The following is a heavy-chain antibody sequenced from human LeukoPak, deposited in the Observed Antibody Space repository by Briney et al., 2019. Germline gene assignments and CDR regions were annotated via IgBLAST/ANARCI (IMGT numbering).Heavy chain of an antibody. CDR2: INHSGST. J-gene: IGHJ5*02. CDR1: GGSFSGYY. V-gene: IGHV4-34*01. Sequence: KSSETLSLTCAVYGGSFSGYYWSWIRQPPGKGLEWIGEINHSGSTNYNPSLKSRVTISVDTSKNQFSLKLSSVTAADTAVYYCARGGIAARRRGWFDPWGQGTLVTVSS. D-gene: IGHD6-6*01. CDR3: ARGGIAARRRGWFDP.